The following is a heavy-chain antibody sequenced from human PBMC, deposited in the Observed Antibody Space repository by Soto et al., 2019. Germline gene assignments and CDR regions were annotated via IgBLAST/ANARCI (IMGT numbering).Heavy chain of an antibody. CDR2: IKEDGSEK. CDR3: ARHQLGHRVTDY. CDR1: GFRFSNYW. J-gene: IGHJ4*02. V-gene: IGHV3-7*01. D-gene: IGHD3-16*01. Sequence: EVQLVESGGDLVQPGGSLRLSCAASGFRFSNYWMSWVRQAPGKGLEWVANIKEDGSEKYYVDSVKGRFTISRDNAKNSLYLQMNSLRAEDTALYYCARHQLGHRVTDYWGQGTLVTVSS.